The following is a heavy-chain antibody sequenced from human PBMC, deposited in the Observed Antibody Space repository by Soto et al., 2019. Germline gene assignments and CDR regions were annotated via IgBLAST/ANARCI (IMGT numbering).Heavy chain of an antibody. J-gene: IGHJ3*02. Sequence: QVQLVQSGAEVKKPGASVKVSCKASGYTFTSYDINWVRQATGQGLEWMGWMNPNSGNTGYAQKFQGRVTMTRNTSISTAYMELGSLRSEDTAVYYCARAVVGFGVVIITNDAFDIWGQGTMVTVSS. CDR1: GYTFTSYD. V-gene: IGHV1-8*01. D-gene: IGHD3-3*01. CDR2: MNPNSGNT. CDR3: ARAVVGFGVVIITNDAFDI.